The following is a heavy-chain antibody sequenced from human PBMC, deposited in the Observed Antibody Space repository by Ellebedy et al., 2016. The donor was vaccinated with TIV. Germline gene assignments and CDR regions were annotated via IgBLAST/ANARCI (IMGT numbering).Heavy chain of an antibody. CDR2: IYSGGST. D-gene: IGHD1-26*01. CDR3: AREDEGATRAFDI. J-gene: IGHJ3*02. CDR1: GFTVSSNY. V-gene: IGHV3-66*01. Sequence: GESLKISXAASGFTVSSNYMSWVRQAPGKGLEWVSVIYSGGSTYYADSVKGRFTISRDNSKNTLYLQMNSLRAEDTAVYYCAREDEGATRAFDIWGQGTMVTVSS.